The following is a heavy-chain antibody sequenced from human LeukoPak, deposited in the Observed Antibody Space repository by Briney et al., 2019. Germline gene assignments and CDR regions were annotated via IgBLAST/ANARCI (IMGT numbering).Heavy chain of an antibody. CDR1: GFTVSSNY. CDR2: IYSGGST. D-gene: IGHD3-9*01. CDR3: ASSHLNYDILTGYYPTDAFDI. Sequence: PGGSLRLSCAASGFTVSSNYMSWVRQAPGKGLEWVSVIYSGGSTYYADSVKGRFTISRDNSKNTLYLQMNSLRAEDTAVYYCASSHLNYDILTGYYPTDAFDIWGQGTMVTVSS. J-gene: IGHJ3*02. V-gene: IGHV3-66*01.